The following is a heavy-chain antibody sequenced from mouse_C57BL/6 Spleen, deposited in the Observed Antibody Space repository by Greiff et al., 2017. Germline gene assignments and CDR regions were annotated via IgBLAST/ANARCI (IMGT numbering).Heavy chain of an antibody. Sequence: DVQLQESGEGLVKPGGSLKLSCAASGFTFSSYAMSWVRQTPEKRLEWVAYISSGGDYIYYADTVKGRFTISRDNARNTLYLQMSSLKSEDTAMYYCTRQWETGFFDYWGQGTTLTVSS. J-gene: IGHJ2*01. CDR3: TRQWETGFFDY. CDR1: GFTFSSYA. CDR2: ISSGGDYI. D-gene: IGHD4-1*01. V-gene: IGHV5-9-1*02.